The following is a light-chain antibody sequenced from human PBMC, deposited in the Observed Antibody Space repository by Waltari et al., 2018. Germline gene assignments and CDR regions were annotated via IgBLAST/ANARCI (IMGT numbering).Light chain of an antibody. CDR3: QSYDNNIWL. V-gene: IGLV6-57*03. CDR1: SGRVSGNS. Sequence: NFMLTQSHSVSESPGKTITISCTRPSGRVSGNSMPLYPQRPGSAPTPVIYENNQSPSGVPDRFSGSIDRSSNSASLTISGLKTEDEADYYCQSYDNNIWLFGGGTKLTVL. J-gene: IGLJ3*02. CDR2: ENN.